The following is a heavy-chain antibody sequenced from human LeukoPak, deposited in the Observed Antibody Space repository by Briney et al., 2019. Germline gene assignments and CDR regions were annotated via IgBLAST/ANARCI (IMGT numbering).Heavy chain of an antibody. D-gene: IGHD3-22*01. J-gene: IGHJ6*03. CDR1: GYTFTSYG. Sequence: ASVKVSCKASGYTFTSYGISWVRQAPGQGLEWMGIINPSGGSTSYAQKFQGRVTMTRDTSTSTVYMELSSLRSEDTAVYYCARGDRLQMIVVDTGYYYMDVWGKGTTVTVSS. V-gene: IGHV1-46*01. CDR3: ARGDRLQMIVVDTGYYYMDV. CDR2: INPSGGST.